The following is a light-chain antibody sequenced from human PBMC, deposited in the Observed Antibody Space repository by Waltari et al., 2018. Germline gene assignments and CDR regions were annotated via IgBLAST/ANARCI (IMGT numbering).Light chain of an antibody. J-gene: IGLJ1*01. Sequence: QSALTQPASVSGSPGQSIPISCTGTSSDIGGYNRVSWYQQYPGRAPKLIIYEVTKRPSGVSNRFSGSKSGSTASLTISGVQAEDEADYYCCSYGTGSTYVFGTGTKVTVL. CDR3: CSYGTGSTYV. CDR2: EVT. CDR1: SSDIGGYNR. V-gene: IGLV2-23*02.